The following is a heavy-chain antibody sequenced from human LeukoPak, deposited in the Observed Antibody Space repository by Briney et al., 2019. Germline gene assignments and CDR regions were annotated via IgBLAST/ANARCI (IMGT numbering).Heavy chain of an antibody. Sequence: GGSLRLSCAASGFTLSSYAMSWVRQAPGKGLEWVSAISGSGGSTYYADSVKGRFTISRDNPKNTLYLQMNSLRAEDTAVYYCAKAPCGGDCSGAFDIWGQGTMVTVSS. CDR2: ISGSGGST. J-gene: IGHJ3*02. D-gene: IGHD2-21*02. CDR1: GFTLSSYA. V-gene: IGHV3-23*01. CDR3: AKAPCGGDCSGAFDI.